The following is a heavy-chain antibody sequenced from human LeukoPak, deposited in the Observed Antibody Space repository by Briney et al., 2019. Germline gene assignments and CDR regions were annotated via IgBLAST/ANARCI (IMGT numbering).Heavy chain of an antibody. Sequence: SETLSLTCAVSGGSISSSNWWSWVRQPPGKGLEWIGEIYHSGSTNYNPSLKSRVTISVDKSKNQFSLKLSSVTAADTAVYYCARVPLSGSSQPADDYWGQGTLVTVSS. CDR2: IYHSGST. CDR3: ARVPLSGSSQPADDY. V-gene: IGHV4-4*02. J-gene: IGHJ4*02. D-gene: IGHD1-14*01. CDR1: GGSISSSNW.